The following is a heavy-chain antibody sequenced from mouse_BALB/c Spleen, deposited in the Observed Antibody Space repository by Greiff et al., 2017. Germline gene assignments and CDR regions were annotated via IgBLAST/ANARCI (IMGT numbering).Heavy chain of an antibody. CDR3: ARIGEAAY. V-gene: IGHV1-9*01. J-gene: IGHJ3*01. Sequence: VQLQQSGAELMKPGASVKISCKATGYTFSSYWIEWVKQRPGHGLEWIGEILPGSGSTKYNEKFKGKATLTTDKSSSTAYMQLSRLTSEDSAVYFCARIGEAAYWGQGTLVTVSA. CDR2: ILPGSGST. D-gene: IGHD2-13*01. CDR1: GYTFSSYW.